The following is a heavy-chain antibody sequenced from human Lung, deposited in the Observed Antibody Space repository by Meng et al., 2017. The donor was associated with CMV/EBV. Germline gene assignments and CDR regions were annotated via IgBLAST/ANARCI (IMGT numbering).Heavy chain of an antibody. J-gene: IGHJ6*02. V-gene: IGHV3-53*01. CDR3: ARVLTAHHYYGMDV. CDR1: GFTVSSNS. D-gene: IGHD5-18*01. Sequence: GESXKISCAASGFTVSSNSMNWVRQAPGKGLEWVSLIYSGGGTYYADSVKGRFTISRDNFKNTLYLQMNSLRAEDTAVYYCARVLTAHHYYGMDVWGQGTXVTVSS. CDR2: IYSGGGT.